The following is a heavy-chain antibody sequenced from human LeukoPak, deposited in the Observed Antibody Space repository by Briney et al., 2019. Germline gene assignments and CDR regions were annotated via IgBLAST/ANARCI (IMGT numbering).Heavy chain of an antibody. J-gene: IGHJ4*02. CDR3: AKGPDYYDSSGYYAY. Sequence: GGSLRLSCAASGFTFSSYAMTWVRQAPGKGLEWVAVISGSGGSTYYADSVKGRFTISRDNSKNTLYLQMNSLRAEDTAVYYCAKGPDYYDSSGYYAYWGQGTLVTVSS. V-gene: IGHV3-23*01. CDR2: ISGSGGST. CDR1: GFTFSSYA. D-gene: IGHD3-22*01.